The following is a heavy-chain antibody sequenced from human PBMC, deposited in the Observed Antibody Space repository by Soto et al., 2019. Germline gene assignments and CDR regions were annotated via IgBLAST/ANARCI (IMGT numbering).Heavy chain of an antibody. J-gene: IGHJ6*03. CDR1: GGSISGYY. D-gene: IGHD1-26*01. Sequence: ASETLSLTCTVSGGSISGYYWSWVRRPPGKALEWIGDMYYGGSIDYNSSLKSRVTISVDTSKNQFSLKLSSVTAADTAVYYCARHYRTTTAYYFNYMDVWGKGTTVTVSS. CDR2: MYYGGSI. CDR3: ARHYRTTTAYYFNYMDV. V-gene: IGHV4-59*08.